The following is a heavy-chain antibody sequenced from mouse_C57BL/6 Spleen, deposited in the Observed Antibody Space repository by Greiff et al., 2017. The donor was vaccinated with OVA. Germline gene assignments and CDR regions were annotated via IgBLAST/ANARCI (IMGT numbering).Heavy chain of an antibody. Sequence: EVQRVESGGGLVQPGGSMKLSCVASGFTFSNYWMNWVRQSPEKGLEWVAQIRLKSDNYATHYAESVKGRFTISRDDSKSSVYLQMNNLRAEDTGIYYCTGVITTAWVDYWGQGTSVTVSS. CDR1: GFTFSNYW. CDR2: IRLKSDNYAT. D-gene: IGHD1-1*01. V-gene: IGHV6-3*01. J-gene: IGHJ4*01. CDR3: TGVITTAWVDY.